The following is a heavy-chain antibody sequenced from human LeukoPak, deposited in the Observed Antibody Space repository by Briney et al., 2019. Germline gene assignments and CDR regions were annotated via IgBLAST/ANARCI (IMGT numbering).Heavy chain of an antibody. CDR1: GGPISSFY. Sequence: SETLSLTCTVSGGPISSFYWSWIRQPPGKGLEWIGYIYYSGSTNYNPSLKSRVTISVDTSKNQFSLKLSSVTAADTAVYYCARQPTPYDSSGPGGYWGQGTLVTVSS. CDR2: IYYSGST. J-gene: IGHJ4*02. V-gene: IGHV4-59*08. D-gene: IGHD3-22*01. CDR3: ARQPTPYDSSGPGGY.